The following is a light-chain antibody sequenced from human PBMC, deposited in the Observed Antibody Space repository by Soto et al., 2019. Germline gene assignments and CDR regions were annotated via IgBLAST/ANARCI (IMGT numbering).Light chain of an antibody. V-gene: IGKV1-16*02. CDR3: QQYKSYPWT. CDR2: AAS. J-gene: IGKJ1*01. Sequence: DIQMTQSPSSLSASVGDRVTITCRASEVIGNSLGWFQQKPGKAPETLIFAASSLQSGVTSKFSGSGSGTHFTITINSLQPEDFATYYCQQYKSYPWTFGQGTKVDIK. CDR1: EVIGNS.